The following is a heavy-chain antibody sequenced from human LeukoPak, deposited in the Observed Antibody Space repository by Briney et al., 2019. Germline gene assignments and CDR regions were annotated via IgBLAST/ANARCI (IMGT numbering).Heavy chain of an antibody. V-gene: IGHV6-1*01. Sequence: SQTLSLTCAISGDSVSSNSVTWNWIRQSPSRGLEWLGRTYYRSTWYSDYAVSVRGRITVNPDTSKNQFSLHLNSVTPKDTAVYYCARRLTQYDCFDPWGQGILVTVSS. CDR2: TYYRSTWYS. CDR3: ARRLTQYDCFDP. D-gene: IGHD2-2*01. CDR1: GDSVSSNSVT. J-gene: IGHJ5*02.